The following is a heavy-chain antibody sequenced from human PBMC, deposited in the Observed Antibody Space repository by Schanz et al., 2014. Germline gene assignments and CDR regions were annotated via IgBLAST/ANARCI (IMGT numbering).Heavy chain of an antibody. J-gene: IGHJ4*02. V-gene: IGHV3-30*02. CDR3: ARDVHSDGPHLDY. D-gene: IGHD6-13*01. CDR2: LWHDGSKK. Sequence: VQLVESGGGLVQPGGSLRLSCVASGFTFSSYDVFWVRQAPGKGLEWVAILWHDGSKKYYADSVKGRFTVSRDDSKNTLYLQLNSRRTEDTAVDYCARDVHSDGPHLDYWGQGSLVTVSS. CDR1: GFTFSSYD.